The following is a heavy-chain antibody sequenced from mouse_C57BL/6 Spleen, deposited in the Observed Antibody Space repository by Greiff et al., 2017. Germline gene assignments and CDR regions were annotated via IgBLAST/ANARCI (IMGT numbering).Heavy chain of an antibody. CDR1: GFNIKDDY. J-gene: IGHJ4*01. Sequence: EVQLQQSGAELVRPGASVKLSCTASGFNIKDDYMHWVKQRPEQGLEWIGWIDPENGDTEYASKFQGKATITADTSSNTAYLQLSSLTSEDTAVYYCTTSYDYGPMDYWGQGTSVTVSS. CDR2: IDPENGDT. CDR3: TTSYDYGPMDY. V-gene: IGHV14-4*01. D-gene: IGHD2-4*01.